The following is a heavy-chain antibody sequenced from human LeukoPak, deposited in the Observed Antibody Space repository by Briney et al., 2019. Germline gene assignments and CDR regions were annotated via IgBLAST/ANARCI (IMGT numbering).Heavy chain of an antibody. CDR1: GGTFSSYA. V-gene: IGHV1-69*06. CDR3: ARGPFRGYYDSSGHLVDY. Sequence: GASVKVSCKASGGTFSSYAISWVRQAPGQGLEWMGGIIPIFGTANYAQKFQGRVTITADKSTSTAYMELSSLRSEDTAVYYCARGPFRGYYDSSGHLVDYWGQGTPVTVSS. J-gene: IGHJ4*02. D-gene: IGHD3-22*01. CDR2: IIPIFGTA.